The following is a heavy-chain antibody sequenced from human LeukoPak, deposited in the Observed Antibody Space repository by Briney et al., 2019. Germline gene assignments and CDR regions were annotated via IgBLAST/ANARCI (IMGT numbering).Heavy chain of an antibody. J-gene: IGHJ1*01. V-gene: IGHV3-30*03. CDR3: ATGAEYFQN. CDR1: GFTFSSYG. Sequence: QPGRSLRLSCAASGFTFSSYGMHWVRHAPGKGLEWVAVISYDGSNKYYADSVKGRFTISRDNSKNTLYLQMNSLRAEDTAVYYCATGAEYFQNWGQGTLVTVSS. CDR2: ISYDGSNK.